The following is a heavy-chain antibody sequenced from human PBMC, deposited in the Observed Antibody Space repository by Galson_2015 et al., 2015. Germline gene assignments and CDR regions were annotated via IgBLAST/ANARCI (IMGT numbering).Heavy chain of an antibody. D-gene: IGHD3-3*01. Sequence: SLRLSCAASGFTFSTYAMHWVRQAPGKGLQHVSAISGDGHTYYSNSVKGRFTISRDNSKNTLYLEMGSLRAEDTAVYYCARSREAWSGYSNNWFGPWGQGTLVTVSS. CDR3: ARSREAWSGYSNNWFGP. CDR1: GFTFSTYA. CDR2: ISGDGHT. J-gene: IGHJ5*02. V-gene: IGHV3-64*01.